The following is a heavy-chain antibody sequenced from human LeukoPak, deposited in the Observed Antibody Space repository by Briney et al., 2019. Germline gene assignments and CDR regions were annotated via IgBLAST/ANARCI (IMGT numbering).Heavy chain of an antibody. CDR2: IYHSGST. D-gene: IGHD3-10*01. CDR1: GYSISSGYY. J-gene: IGHJ4*02. V-gene: IGHV4-38-2*02. CDR3: ARGTMVRGATDY. Sequence: SETLSLTCTVSGYSISSGYYWGWIRQPPGKGLEWIGSIYHSGSTYYNPSLKSRVTISVDTSKNQFSLKLSSVTAADTAVYYCARGTMVRGATDYWGQGTLVTVSS.